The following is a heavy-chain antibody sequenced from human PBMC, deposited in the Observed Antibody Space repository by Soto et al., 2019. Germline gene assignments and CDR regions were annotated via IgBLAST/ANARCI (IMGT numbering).Heavy chain of an antibody. CDR2: SIPVFGRP. Sequence: SVKVSCKASGGTFSSFGISWVRQAPGQGLEWMGGSIPVFGRPNYAQRFRGRLTITADESTNTSYMELIDLTSEDTAVYYCAREARGYDFWGQGTQVTVSS. J-gene: IGHJ1*01. V-gene: IGHV1-69*13. CDR1: GGTFSSFG. D-gene: IGHD5-12*01. CDR3: AREARGYDF.